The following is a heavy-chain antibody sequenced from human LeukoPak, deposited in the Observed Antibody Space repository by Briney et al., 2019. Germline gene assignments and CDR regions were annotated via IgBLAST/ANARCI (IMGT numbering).Heavy chain of an antibody. D-gene: IGHD3-9*01. J-gene: IGHJ4*02. Sequence: GRSLRLSCAASGFTFSSYGMHWVRQAPGKGLEWVAVISYDGSNKYYADSVKGRFTISRDNSKNTLYLQMNSLRAEDTAVYYCAKDATASPYFHWFDNWGQGTQVTVSS. CDR3: AKDATASPYFHWFDN. CDR2: ISYDGSNK. V-gene: IGHV3-30*18. CDR1: GFTFSSYG.